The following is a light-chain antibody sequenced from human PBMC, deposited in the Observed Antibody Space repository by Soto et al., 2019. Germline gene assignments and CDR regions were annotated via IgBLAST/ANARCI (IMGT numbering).Light chain of an antibody. Sequence: DIQMTQSPSSLSASVGDRVTITCRASQSITNYLNWYQQKPGKAPKLLFSGASNLQSGVPSGFSGSGFGTDFTLTISSLQPEDFATYFCQQTFISPPTFRHGTKVDSK. CDR2: GAS. CDR3: QQTFISPPT. V-gene: IGKV1-39*01. CDR1: QSITNY. J-gene: IGKJ1*01.